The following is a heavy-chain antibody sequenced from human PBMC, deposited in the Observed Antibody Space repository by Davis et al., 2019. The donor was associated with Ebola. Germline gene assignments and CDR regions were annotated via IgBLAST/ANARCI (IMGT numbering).Heavy chain of an antibody. J-gene: IGHJ5*02. V-gene: IGHV4-59*01. CDR1: GVSISGYY. CDR3: AKLVVPIGVLGNWFDP. CDR2: IYYTGST. Sequence: PSETLSLTCSVSGVSISGYYWTWIRQSPGKGLEWIGYIYYTGSTKYNPSLNSRVNISVDTSKNQFSLKLISVTAADTAVYFCAKLVVPIGVLGNWFDPWGQGILVTVSS. D-gene: IGHD2-15*01.